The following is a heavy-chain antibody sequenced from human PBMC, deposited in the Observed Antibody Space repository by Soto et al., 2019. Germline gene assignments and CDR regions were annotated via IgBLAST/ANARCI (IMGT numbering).Heavy chain of an antibody. V-gene: IGHV4-30-4*01. CDR1: GGSITNGDYY. CDR2: IFYSGNT. Sequence: SETLSLTCTVSGGSITNGDYYWSWIRQPPGKGLEWIGYIFYSGNTYYKPSLKSRVTISVDTSKNQFSLKLSSVTAADTAVYYCARVKGDYYDSSGYYYNVEYFDYWGQGTLVTVSS. D-gene: IGHD3-22*01. J-gene: IGHJ4*02. CDR3: ARVKGDYYDSSGYYYNVEYFDY.